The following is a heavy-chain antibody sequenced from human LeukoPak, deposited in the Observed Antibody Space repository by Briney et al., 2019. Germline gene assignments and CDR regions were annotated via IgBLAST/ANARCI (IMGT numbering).Heavy chain of an antibody. D-gene: IGHD3-16*02. J-gene: IGHJ4*02. V-gene: IGHV4-34*01. CDR2: MSEGIT. Sequence: PFETLSLTCNVSDGSFMGLYWSWFRLPPGKGLEWIGEMSEGITNYHPSLQGRVTISIDSSKKQFSLHLASMTGADTAVYCCARRQYRLTWDKIDSWGQGTLVTVSS. CDR1: DGSFMGLY. CDR3: ARRQYRLTWDKIDS.